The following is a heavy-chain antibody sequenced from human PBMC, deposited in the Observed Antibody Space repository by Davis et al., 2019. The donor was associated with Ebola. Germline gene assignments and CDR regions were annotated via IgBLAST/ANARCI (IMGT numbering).Heavy chain of an antibody. V-gene: IGHV1-18*04. Sequence: ASVKVSCKASGYTFTSYGISWVRQAPGQGLEWMGWISPYNGNTWFTQNLQDRVTMTTDTSTSTGYMELANLRPDDTAVYYCAVSSNLVPRGGAYYFDYWGQGTLVIVSS. CDR3: AVSSNLVPRGGAYYFDY. CDR1: GYTFTSYG. D-gene: IGHD2-2*01. CDR2: ISPYNGNT. J-gene: IGHJ4*02.